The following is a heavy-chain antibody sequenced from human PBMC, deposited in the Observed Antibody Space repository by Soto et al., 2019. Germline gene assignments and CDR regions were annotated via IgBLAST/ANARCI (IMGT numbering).Heavy chain of an antibody. CDR1: GGSISSGGYY. D-gene: IGHD2-2*01. Sequence: QVQLQESGPGLVKPSQTLSLTCTVSGGSISSGGYYWSWIRQHPGKGLEWIGYIYYSGSTYYNPSLKRRVTISVDTSKNQYSLKMSAVTAADTAVYYCAREDCSSTSCWSLDYWGQGTLVTVSS. V-gene: IGHV4-31*03. J-gene: IGHJ4*02. CDR2: IYYSGST. CDR3: AREDCSSTSCWSLDY.